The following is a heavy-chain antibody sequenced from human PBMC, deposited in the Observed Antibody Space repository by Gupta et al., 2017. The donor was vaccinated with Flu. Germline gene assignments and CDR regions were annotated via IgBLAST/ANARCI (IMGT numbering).Heavy chain of an antibody. CDR3: TRSFCLSSSCTSSPFDI. Sequence: QVQLVESGGGVVQPGRSLRLSCAASGFTFTSHAMHWVRQAPGKGLEWVAVISYDGSYNYYADSVKGRFAISRDNSKNTVYLQVNSLRAEDTALYYCTRSFCLSSSCTSSPFDIWGQGTMVTVSS. J-gene: IGHJ3*02. D-gene: IGHD2-2*01. CDR2: ISYDGSYN. V-gene: IGHV3-30*09. CDR1: GFTFTSHA.